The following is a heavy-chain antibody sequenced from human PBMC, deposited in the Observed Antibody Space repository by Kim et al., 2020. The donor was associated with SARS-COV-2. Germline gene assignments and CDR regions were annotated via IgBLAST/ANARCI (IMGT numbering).Heavy chain of an antibody. CDR2: INPNSGGT. Sequence: ASVKVSCRASGYTFTGHFMHWLRQAPGQGPEWMGWINPNSGGTNYAQKFQGRVTMTRDTSISTAYMDLNSLRSDDTAVYFCASSSWYGNAFDFWGQGTVVTVSS. J-gene: IGHJ3*01. D-gene: IGHD6-13*01. CDR1: GYTFTGHF. V-gene: IGHV1-2*02. CDR3: ASSSWYGNAFDF.